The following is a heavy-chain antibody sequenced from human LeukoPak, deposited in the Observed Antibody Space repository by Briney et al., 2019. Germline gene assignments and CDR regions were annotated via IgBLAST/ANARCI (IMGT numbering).Heavy chain of an antibody. Sequence: GGSLRLSCAASGFTFSSYSMNWVRQAPGKGLEWVSSISSSSSYIYYADSVKGRFTIPRDNAKNSLYLQMNSLRAEDTAVYYCAREPYQLWSPFDYWGQGTLVTVSS. V-gene: IGHV3-21*01. J-gene: IGHJ4*02. D-gene: IGHD5-18*01. CDR2: ISSSSSYI. CDR1: GFTFSSYS. CDR3: AREPYQLWSPFDY.